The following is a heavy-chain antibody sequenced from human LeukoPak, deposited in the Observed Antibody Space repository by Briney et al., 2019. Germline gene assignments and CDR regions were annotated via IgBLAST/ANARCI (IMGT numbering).Heavy chain of an antibody. Sequence: PGGSVKVSCKASGGTFSSYAISWVRQAPGKGLEWMGGFDPEDGETIYAQKFQGRVTMTEDTSTDTAYMELSSLRSEDTAVYYCATFGLATPYWGQGTLVTVSS. J-gene: IGHJ4*02. CDR1: GGTFSSYA. CDR2: FDPEDGET. CDR3: ATFGLATPY. V-gene: IGHV1-24*01. D-gene: IGHD3-16*01.